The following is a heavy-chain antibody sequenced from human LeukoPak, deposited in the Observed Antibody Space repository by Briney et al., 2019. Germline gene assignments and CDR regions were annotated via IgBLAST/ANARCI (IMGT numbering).Heavy chain of an antibody. D-gene: IGHD3-9*01. V-gene: IGHV3-30*18. CDR2: ISYDGSNK. CDR3: AKDSEARLTGPGVY. CDR1: GFTFSSYG. J-gene: IGHJ4*02. Sequence: GGSLRLSCAASGFTFSSYGMHWVRQAPGKGLEWVTLISYDGSNKYYADSVKGRFTISRDNSKNTLYLQMNSLRAEDTAVYYCAKDSEARLTGPGVYWGQGTLVTVSS.